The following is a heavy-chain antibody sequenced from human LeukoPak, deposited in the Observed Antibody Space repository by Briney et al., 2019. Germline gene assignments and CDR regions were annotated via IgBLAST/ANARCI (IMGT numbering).Heavy chain of an antibody. V-gene: IGHV1-24*01. Sequence: ASVKVSCKVSGYTLTELSLLWVRQAPGNGLEWMGRFDPEDGETIYAQKFQGRVTMTEDTSTDTAYMKLSSLRSEDTAVYFCAVSLTTGGYYGMDVWGQGTTVTVSS. CDR2: FDPEDGET. D-gene: IGHD1-1*01. J-gene: IGHJ6*02. CDR3: AVSLTTGGYYGMDV. CDR1: GYTLTELS.